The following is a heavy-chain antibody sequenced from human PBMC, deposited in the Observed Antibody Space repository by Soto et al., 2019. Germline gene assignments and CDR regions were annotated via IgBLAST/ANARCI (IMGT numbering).Heavy chain of an antibody. J-gene: IGHJ4*02. Sequence: SECKFVDYGSSWIRQAPGKGLEWVSAISGSGGSTYYADSVKGRFTISRDNSKNTLYLQMNSLRAEDTAVYYSAKGMPVFGAVTNYWGKGTLVPVS. D-gene: IGHD3-3*01. CDR2: ISGSGGST. CDR3: AKGMPVFGAVTNY. V-gene: IGHV3-23*01. CDR1: ECKFVDYG.